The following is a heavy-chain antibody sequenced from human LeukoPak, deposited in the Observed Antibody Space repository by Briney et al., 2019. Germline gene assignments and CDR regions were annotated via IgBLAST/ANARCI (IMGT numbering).Heavy chain of an antibody. Sequence: GGSLRLSCAASGFTFSSYGMHWVRQAPGKGLEWVAVIWYDGSNKYYADSVKGRFTISRDNSKNTLYLQMNSLRAEDTAVYYCARDSAHYYDSTLVPPFDYWGQGTLVTVSS. CDR2: IWYDGSNK. CDR1: GFTFSSYG. J-gene: IGHJ4*02. CDR3: ARDSAHYYDSTLVPPFDY. V-gene: IGHV3-33*01. D-gene: IGHD3-22*01.